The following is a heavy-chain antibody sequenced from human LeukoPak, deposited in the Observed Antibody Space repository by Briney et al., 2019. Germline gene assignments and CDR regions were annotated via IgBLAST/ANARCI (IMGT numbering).Heavy chain of an antibody. J-gene: IGHJ4*02. Sequence: GGSLRLSCAASGFTFSDYYMSWIRQAPGKGLEWVSAISGSGGSTYYADSVKGRFTISRDNSKNTLYLQMNSLRAEDTAVYYCAKDDLDYYDSSGYYPEAFDYWGQGTLVTVSS. CDR2: ISGSGGST. CDR1: GFTFSDYY. CDR3: AKDDLDYYDSSGYYPEAFDY. V-gene: IGHV3-23*01. D-gene: IGHD3-22*01.